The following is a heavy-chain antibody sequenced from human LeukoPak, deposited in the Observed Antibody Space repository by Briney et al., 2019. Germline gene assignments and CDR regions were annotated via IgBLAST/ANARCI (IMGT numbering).Heavy chain of an antibody. Sequence: PGGSLRLSCAASGFTFSNAWMSWVRQAPGKGLEWVGRIKSKTDGGTTDYAAPVKGRFTISRDDSKNTLYLQMNSLKTEDTAVYYCTTLTRYTSSWDVHSYWGQGTLVTVSS. CDR2: IKSKTDGGTT. CDR3: TTLTRYTSSWDVHSY. V-gene: IGHV3-15*01. J-gene: IGHJ4*02. D-gene: IGHD6-13*01. CDR1: GFTFSNAW.